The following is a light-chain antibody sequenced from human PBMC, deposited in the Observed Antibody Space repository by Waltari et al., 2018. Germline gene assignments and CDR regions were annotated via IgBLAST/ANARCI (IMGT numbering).Light chain of an antibody. CDR1: QSISSY. J-gene: IGKJ1*01. CDR2: PAS. Sequence: DIQMNQSPSSLSASVGDRATITCRTNQSISSYLSWYQLKAGKAPKLLIYPASSLQSGVPSRFSGSGSRTDFTLTINGLQPEDFATYSCQQTYSTPWTFGRGTKVEVK. V-gene: IGKV1-39*01. CDR3: QQTYSTPWT.